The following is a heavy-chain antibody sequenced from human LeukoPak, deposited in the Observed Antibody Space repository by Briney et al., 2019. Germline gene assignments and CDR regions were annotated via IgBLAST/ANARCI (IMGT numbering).Heavy chain of an antibody. CDR2: ISGGSGST. CDR3: AKALYGGHDY. J-gene: IGHJ4*02. Sequence: GGSLRLSCAASGFTFSSYAMSWVRQAPGKGLAWVSTISGGSGSTYCADSVKGRFTISRDNSKNTLYLQMNSLRAEDTAVYYCAKALYGGHDYWGQGTLVTVSS. V-gene: IGHV3-23*01. D-gene: IGHD4-23*01. CDR1: GFTFSSYA.